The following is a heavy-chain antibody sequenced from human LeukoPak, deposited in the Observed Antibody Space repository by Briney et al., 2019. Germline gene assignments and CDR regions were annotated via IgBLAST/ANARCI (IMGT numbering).Heavy chain of an antibody. V-gene: IGHV3-49*05. Sequence: KSGGSLRLSCTASGFTFGDYAMSWFRQAPGKGLEWVGFIRSKAYGGTTEYAASVKGRFTISRDDSKSIAYLQMNSLKTEDTAVYYCTRYYDFPVAEYYFDYWGQGTLVTVSS. D-gene: IGHD3-3*01. CDR3: TRYYDFPVAEYYFDY. CDR1: GFTFGDYA. J-gene: IGHJ4*02. CDR2: IRSKAYGGTT.